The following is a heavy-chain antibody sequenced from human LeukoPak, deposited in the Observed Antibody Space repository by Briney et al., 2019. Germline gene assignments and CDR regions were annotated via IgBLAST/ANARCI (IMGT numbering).Heavy chain of an antibody. CDR3: AREPTRGYYDSSGSYDAFDI. V-gene: IGHV1-2*02. CDR1: GYTFTGYY. J-gene: IGHJ3*02. D-gene: IGHD3-22*01. CDR2: INPNSGGT. Sequence: ASVKVSCKASGYTFTGYYMHWVRQAPGQGLEWMGWINPNSGGTNYAQKFQGRVTMTRDTSISTAYMELSRLRSDDTAVYYCAREPTRGYYDSSGSYDAFDIWGQGTMVTVSS.